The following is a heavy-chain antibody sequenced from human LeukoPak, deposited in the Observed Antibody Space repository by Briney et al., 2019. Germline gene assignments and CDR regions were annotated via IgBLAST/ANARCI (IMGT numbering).Heavy chain of an antibody. V-gene: IGHV1-69*13. CDR2: IIPIFGTA. Sequence: EASVKVSCKASGGTFSSYAISWVRQAPGQGLEWMGGIIPIFGTANFAQKFRGRVTITADESTSTAYMELSSLRSEDTAVYYCARAFYDSSGYYNSAIDYWGQGTLVTVSS. D-gene: IGHD3-22*01. J-gene: IGHJ4*02. CDR1: GGTFSSYA. CDR3: ARAFYDSSGYYNSAIDY.